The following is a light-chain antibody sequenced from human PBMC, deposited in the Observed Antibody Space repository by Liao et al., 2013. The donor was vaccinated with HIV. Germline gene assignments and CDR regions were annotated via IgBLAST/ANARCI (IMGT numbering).Light chain of an antibody. J-gene: IGLJ3*02. Sequence: SYELTQPPSVSVAPGETALITCGGDNIGDKSVHWYQQKPGQAPVVVIYYDSDRPSGIPERFSGSNSGNTATLTISRVEVGDEADYYCQVWDSSSDHWLFGGGTKLTVL. V-gene: IGLV3-21*04. CDR2: YDS. CDR1: NIGDKS. CDR3: QVWDSSSDHWL.